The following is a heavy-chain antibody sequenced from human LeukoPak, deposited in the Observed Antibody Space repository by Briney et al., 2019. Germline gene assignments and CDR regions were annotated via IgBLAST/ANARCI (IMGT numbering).Heavy chain of an antibody. CDR3: ASWVGKYYYYYGMDV. CDR1: GGSFSGYY. V-gene: IGHV4-34*01. D-gene: IGHD4-23*01. Sequence: PSETLSLTCAVYGGSFSGYYWSWIRQPPGKGLEWIGEINHSGSTNYNPSLKSRVTISVDTSKNQFSLKLSSVTAADTAVYYCASWVGKYYYYYGMDVWGQGTTVTVSS. CDR2: INHSGST. J-gene: IGHJ6*02.